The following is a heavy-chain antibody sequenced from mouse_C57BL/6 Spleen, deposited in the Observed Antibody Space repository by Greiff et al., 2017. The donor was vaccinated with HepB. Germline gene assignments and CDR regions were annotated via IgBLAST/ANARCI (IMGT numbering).Heavy chain of an antibody. V-gene: IGHV2-5*01. CDR1: GFSLTSYG. CDR3: AKNRDDGYYFDY. J-gene: IGHJ2*01. Sequence: VKLVESGPGLVQPSQSLSITCTVSGFSLTSYGVHWVRQSPGKGLEWLGVIWRGGSTDYNAAFMSRLSITKDNSKSQVFFKMNSLQADDTAIYYCAKNRDDGYYFDYWGQGTTLTVSS. D-gene: IGHD2-3*01. CDR2: IWRGGST.